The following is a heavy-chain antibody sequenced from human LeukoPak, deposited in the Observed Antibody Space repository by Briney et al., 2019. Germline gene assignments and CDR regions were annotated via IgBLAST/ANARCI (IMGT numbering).Heavy chain of an antibody. Sequence: GKSLRLSCTDSGFTFDDYAVHWVRQAPGKGLEWVSGISWNSGYVVYADSVKGRFTISRDNAKNSLYLQMNSLRAEDMALYFCARGIAMTGPFDYWGQGTLVTVSS. CDR3: ARGIAMTGPFDY. D-gene: IGHD6-19*01. CDR1: GFTFDDYA. V-gene: IGHV3-9*03. J-gene: IGHJ4*02. CDR2: ISWNSGYV.